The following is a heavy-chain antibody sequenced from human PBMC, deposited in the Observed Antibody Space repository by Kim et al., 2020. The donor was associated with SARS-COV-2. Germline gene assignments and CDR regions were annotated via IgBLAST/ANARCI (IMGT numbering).Heavy chain of an antibody. CDR2: ISAYNGNT. V-gene: IGHV1-18*01. Sequence: ASVKVSCKASGYTFTSYGISWVRQAPGQGLEWMGWISAYNGNTNYAQKLQGRVTMTTDTSTSTAYMELRSLRSDDTAVYYCAREGRRITMIVVVTPFDYWGQGTLVTVSS. D-gene: IGHD3-22*01. CDR1: GYTFTSYG. J-gene: IGHJ4*02. CDR3: AREGRRITMIVVVTPFDY.